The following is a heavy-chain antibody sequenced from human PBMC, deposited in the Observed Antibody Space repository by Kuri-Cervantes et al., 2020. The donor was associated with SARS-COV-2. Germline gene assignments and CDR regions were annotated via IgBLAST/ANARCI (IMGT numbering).Heavy chain of an antibody. Sequence: GESLKISCAASGFTVISYAMHWVRQAPGKGLEWVAVISYDGSNKYYADSVKGRFTISRDNSKNTLYLQMNSLRAEDTAVYYCARDYYDSSGYFISGLWFDPWGQGTLVTVSS. CDR1: GFTVISYA. J-gene: IGHJ5*02. CDR3: ARDYYDSSGYFISGLWFDP. V-gene: IGHV3-30-3*01. D-gene: IGHD3-22*01. CDR2: ISYDGSNK.